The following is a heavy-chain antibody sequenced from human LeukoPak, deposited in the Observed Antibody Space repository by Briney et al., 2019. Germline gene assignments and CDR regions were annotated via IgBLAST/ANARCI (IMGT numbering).Heavy chain of an antibody. CDR2: IYYTGSI. Sequence: SETLSLTCTVSGGSISSTGHYWDWIRQSPGKGLEWIGSIYYTGSIYGVNPSLKSRVTISIDTSKNQFSLKLSSVTAADTAVYYCARHPGQSWGQGTLVTVSS. CDR1: GGSISSTGHY. V-gene: IGHV4-39*01. CDR3: ARHPGQS. J-gene: IGHJ4*02.